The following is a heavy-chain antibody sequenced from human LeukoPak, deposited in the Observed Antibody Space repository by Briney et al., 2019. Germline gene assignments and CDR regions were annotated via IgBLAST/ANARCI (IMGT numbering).Heavy chain of an antibody. CDR2: ISAYNGNT. CDR3: ARVGAANYNILTGLNWFDP. Sequence: GASVKVSCKASGYTFTNYGVSWVRQAPGQGLEWMGWISAYNGNTKYAQKLQGRVTMTTDTSTSTAYMELRSLRSDDTAVFYCARVGAANYNILTGLNWFDPWGQGTLVTVSS. J-gene: IGHJ5*02. D-gene: IGHD3-9*01. V-gene: IGHV1-18*01. CDR1: GYTFTNYG.